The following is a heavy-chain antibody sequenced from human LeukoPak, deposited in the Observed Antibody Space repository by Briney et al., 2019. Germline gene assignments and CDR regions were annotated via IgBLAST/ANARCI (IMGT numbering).Heavy chain of an antibody. J-gene: IGHJ4*02. D-gene: IGHD6-19*01. Sequence: ASVKVSFKASGYTFTGYYMHWVRQAPGQGLEWMGRINPNSGGTNYAQKFQGRVTMTRDTSISTAYMELSRLRSDDTAVYYCARGIAVAVPFDYWGQGTLVTVSS. CDR3: ARGIAVAVPFDY. V-gene: IGHV1-2*06. CDR2: INPNSGGT. CDR1: GYTFTGYY.